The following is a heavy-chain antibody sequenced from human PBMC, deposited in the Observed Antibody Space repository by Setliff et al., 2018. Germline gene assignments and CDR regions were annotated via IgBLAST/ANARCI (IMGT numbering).Heavy chain of an antibody. V-gene: IGHV1-18*01. Sequence: AASVKVSCKTSGYSFASYGVSWVRQAPGQGLEWMGWISGYNGDTNYAPEFQGRVTMTTDTSTSTGYMELRGLRSDDTAVYYCARDRPTVVIAAAKASFDHWGQGTLVTVSS. CDR1: GYSFASYG. J-gene: IGHJ5*02. CDR3: ARDRPTVVIAAAKASFDH. D-gene: IGHD2-2*01. CDR2: ISGYNGDT.